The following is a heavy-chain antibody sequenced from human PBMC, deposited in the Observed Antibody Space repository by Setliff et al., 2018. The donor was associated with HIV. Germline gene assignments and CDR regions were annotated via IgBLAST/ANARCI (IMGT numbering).Heavy chain of an antibody. J-gene: IGHJ4*02. CDR2: ISSSGTTI. D-gene: IGHD3-22*01. CDR3: ARPNYYDSSGSFDY. Sequence: PGESLKISCAASGFTFTDYTMNWVRQAPGKGLEWVSYISSSGTTIYYADSVKGRFTISRDNAKNSLYLQMNSLRAEDTAVYYCARPNYYDSSGSFDYWGQGTLVTVSS. V-gene: IGHV3-48*04. CDR1: GFTFTDYT.